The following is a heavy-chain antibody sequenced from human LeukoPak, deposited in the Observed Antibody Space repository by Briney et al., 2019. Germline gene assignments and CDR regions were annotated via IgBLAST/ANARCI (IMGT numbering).Heavy chain of an antibody. Sequence: PSETLSLTCTVSGDSISSTNYYWGWIRQPPGKGLEWIGSIYHSGSTYYNPSLKSRVTISVDTSKNQFSLKLSSVTAADTAVYYCAKVLMVYAPVPFDYWGQGTLVTVSS. J-gene: IGHJ4*02. V-gene: IGHV4-39*07. CDR1: GDSISSTNYY. D-gene: IGHD2-8*01. CDR2: IYHSGST. CDR3: AKVLMVYAPVPFDY.